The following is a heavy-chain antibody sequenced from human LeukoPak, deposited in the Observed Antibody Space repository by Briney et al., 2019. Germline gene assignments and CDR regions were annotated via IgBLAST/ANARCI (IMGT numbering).Heavy chain of an antibody. CDR2: IYYSGST. J-gene: IGHJ4*02. CDR3: ARQTFYSNSKYYFDY. D-gene: IGHD4-11*01. V-gene: IGHV4-31*03. CDR1: GGSISSGGYY. Sequence: TSETLSLTCTVSGGSISSGGYYWGWIRQHPGKGLEWIGYIYYSGSTYYNPSLKSRVTISVDTSKNQFSLKLSSVTAADTAVYYCARQTFYSNSKYYFDYWGQGTLVTVSS.